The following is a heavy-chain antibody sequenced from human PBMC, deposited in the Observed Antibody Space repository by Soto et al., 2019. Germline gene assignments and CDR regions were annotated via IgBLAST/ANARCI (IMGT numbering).Heavy chain of an antibody. CDR2: IDPSDSYT. CDR1: GYSFTSYW. J-gene: IGHJ5*02. V-gene: IGHV5-10-1*01. CDR3: AREEGTDIAPNWFDP. D-gene: IGHD5-12*01. Sequence: PGESLKISCKGSGYSFTSYWISWVRQMPGKGLEWMGRIDPSDSYTNYSPSFQGHVTISADKSISTAYLQWSSLKASDTAMYYCAREEGTDIAPNWFDPWGQGTLVTVSS.